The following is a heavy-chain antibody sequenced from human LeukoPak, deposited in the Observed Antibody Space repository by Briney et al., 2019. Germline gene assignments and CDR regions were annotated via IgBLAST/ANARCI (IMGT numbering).Heavy chain of an antibody. J-gene: IGHJ3*02. CDR3: ARSGYSDDAFDI. CDR1: GGSISSYY. V-gene: IGHV4-59*01. D-gene: IGHD3-22*01. CDR2: IYYSGST. Sequence: PSETLSPTCTVSGGSISSYYWSWIRQPPGKGLEWIGYIYYSGSTNYNPSLKSRVTISVDTSKNQFSLKLSSVTAADTAVYYCARSGYSDDAFDIWGQGTVVTVSS.